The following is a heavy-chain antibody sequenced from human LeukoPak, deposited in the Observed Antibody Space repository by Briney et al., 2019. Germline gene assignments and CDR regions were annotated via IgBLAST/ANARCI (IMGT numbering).Heavy chain of an antibody. D-gene: IGHD5/OR15-5a*01. CDR2: IWYDGSNK. CDR1: GFTFSSYD. Sequence: PGGSLRLSCAASGFTFSSYDMHWVRQAPGKGLEWVALIWYDGSNKNYADSVKGRFTISRDNSKNTLFLQMNSLRAEDTAVYSCARDGYTVYEFPASWYFDLWGRGALVTVSS. J-gene: IGHJ2*01. CDR3: ARDGYTVYEFPASWYFDL. V-gene: IGHV3-33*01.